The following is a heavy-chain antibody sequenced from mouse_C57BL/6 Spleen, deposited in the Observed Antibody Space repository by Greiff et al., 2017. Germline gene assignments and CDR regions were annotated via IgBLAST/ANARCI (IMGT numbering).Heavy chain of an antibody. CDR2: IDPSDSNT. Sequence: QVQLQQPGAELVKPGASVKLSCKASGYTFPSYWMQWVKQRPGQGLEWIGEIDPSDSNTNYTQKFKGKATVTIDTSSSTAYMRLSSLTAEDSAVYYCARENYSDDWGQGTTLTVSS. J-gene: IGHJ2*01. CDR3: ARENYSDD. D-gene: IGHD2-12*01. V-gene: IGHV1-50*01. CDR1: GYTFPSYW.